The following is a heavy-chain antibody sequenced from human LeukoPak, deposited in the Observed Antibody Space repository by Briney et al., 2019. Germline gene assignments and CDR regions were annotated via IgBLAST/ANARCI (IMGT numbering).Heavy chain of an antibody. D-gene: IGHD3-10*01. Sequence: ASVKVSCKASGYTFTSYDINWVRQATGQGLEWMGWMNPNSGNTGYAQKFQGRVTMTRNTSISTAYMELSSLRSEDTAVYYCARRLRLLWFGESGWFDPWGQGTLVTVSS. CDR2: MNPNSGNT. CDR1: GYTFTSYD. V-gene: IGHV1-8*01. J-gene: IGHJ5*02. CDR3: ARRLRLLWFGESGWFDP.